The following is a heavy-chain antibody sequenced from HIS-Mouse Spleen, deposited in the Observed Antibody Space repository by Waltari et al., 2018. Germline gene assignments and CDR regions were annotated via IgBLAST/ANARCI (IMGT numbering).Heavy chain of an antibody. Sequence: QLQLQESGPGLVKPSETLSLTCTVSGGSISSSSYYWGWIRQPPGKGLEWIGGIYYSGSTYYHPSLKSRVTTSVDPSKNQFSLKLSSVTAADTAVYYCAREIPYSSSWYDWYFDLWGRGTLVTVSS. CDR3: AREIPYSSSWYDWYFDL. V-gene: IGHV4-39*07. D-gene: IGHD6-13*01. CDR2: IYYSGST. J-gene: IGHJ2*01. CDR1: GGSISSSSYY.